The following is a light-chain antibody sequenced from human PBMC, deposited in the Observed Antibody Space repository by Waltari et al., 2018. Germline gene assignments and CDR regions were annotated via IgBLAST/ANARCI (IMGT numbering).Light chain of an antibody. J-gene: IGKJ4*01. V-gene: IGKV3-20*01. Sequence: EIVLTQSPGTLSLSQGEGAAVSCRASQTISSISLTWYQQKPGQAPSLLIYGTSSRATGIPDRFSGSGSGTDFTLTIRRLDPEDFAVYYCQQYDGSTVTFGGGTKVEVK. CDR2: GTS. CDR1: QTISSIS. CDR3: QQYDGSTVT.